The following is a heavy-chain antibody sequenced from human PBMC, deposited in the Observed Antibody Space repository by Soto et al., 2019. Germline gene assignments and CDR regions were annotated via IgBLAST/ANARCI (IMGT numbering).Heavy chain of an antibody. D-gene: IGHD6-19*01. CDR3: ARWQWLVPYWYFDL. V-gene: IGHV4-59*01. Sequence: QVQLQESGPGLVKPSETLSLTCTVSGGSISSYYWSWIRQPPGKGLEWIGYIYYSGSTNYNPSLKSRVTISVDTSKNQFSLKLSSVTAADTAVYYCARWQWLVPYWYFDLWGRGTLVTVSS. J-gene: IGHJ2*01. CDR2: IYYSGST. CDR1: GGSISSYY.